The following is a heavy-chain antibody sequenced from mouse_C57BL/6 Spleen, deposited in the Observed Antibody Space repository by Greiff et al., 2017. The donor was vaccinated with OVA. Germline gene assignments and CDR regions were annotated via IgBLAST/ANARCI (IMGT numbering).Heavy chain of an antibody. CDR1: GFTFSDYG. CDR2: ISSGSSTI. D-gene: IGHD2-4*01. J-gene: IGHJ3*01. V-gene: IGHV5-17*01. Sequence: EVKLMESGGGLVKPGGSLKLSCAASGFTFSDYGMHWVRQAPEKGLEWVAYISSGSSTIYYADTVKGRFTISRDNAKNTLFLQMTSLRSEDTAMYYCARHDYDGRFAYWGQGTLVTVSA. CDR3: ARHDYDGRFAY.